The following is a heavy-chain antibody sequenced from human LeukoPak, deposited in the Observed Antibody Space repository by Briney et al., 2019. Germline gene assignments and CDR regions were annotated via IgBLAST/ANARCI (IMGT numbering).Heavy chain of an antibody. Sequence: GASVKVSCKASGYAFTSYDINWVRQATGQGLEWMGWMNPNSGNTGYAQKFQGRVTITRNTSISTAYMELSSLRSEDTAVYYCVRSAFLTTEFYFDYWGHGTLVTVSS. CDR1: GYAFTSYD. V-gene: IGHV1-8*03. CDR3: VRSAFLTTEFYFDY. CDR2: MNPNSGNT. J-gene: IGHJ4*01. D-gene: IGHD4-11*01.